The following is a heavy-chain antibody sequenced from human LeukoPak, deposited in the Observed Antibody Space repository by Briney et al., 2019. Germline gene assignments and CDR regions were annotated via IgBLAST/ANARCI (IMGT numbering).Heavy chain of an antibody. D-gene: IGHD6-6*01. V-gene: IGHV3-7*01. CDR3: ARGQQLVEGKYYYYYYYMDV. CDR2: IKQDGSEK. CDR1: GFTFSSYA. J-gene: IGHJ6*03. Sequence: GGSLRLSCAASGFTFSSYAMSWVRQAPGKGLEWVANIKQDGSEKYYVDSVKGRFTISRDNAKNSLYLQMNSLRAEDTAVYYCARGQQLVEGKYYYYYYYMDVWGKGTTVTVSS.